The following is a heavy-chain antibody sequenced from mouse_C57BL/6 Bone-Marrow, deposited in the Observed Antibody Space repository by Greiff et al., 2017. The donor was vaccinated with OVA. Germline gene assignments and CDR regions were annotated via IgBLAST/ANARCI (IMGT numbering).Heavy chain of an antibody. CDR3: ARRVHSDPYYLDY. Sequence: QVQLQQSGAELARPGASVKMSCKASGYTFTSYTMHWVKQRPGPGLEWIGYITPSSGYTKYNQKFKDKATLTADKSSSTSYMQLSSLTSEDSAVYYGARRVHSDPYYLDYWGQGTTLTVSS. CDR2: ITPSSGYT. V-gene: IGHV1-4*01. J-gene: IGHJ2*01. CDR1: GYTFTSYT.